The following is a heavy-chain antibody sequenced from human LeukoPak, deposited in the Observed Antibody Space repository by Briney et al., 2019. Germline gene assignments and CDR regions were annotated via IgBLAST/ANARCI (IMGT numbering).Heavy chain of an antibody. D-gene: IGHD3-9*01. CDR1: GFTFSSYA. V-gene: IGHV3-23*01. Sequence: GGSLRLSCAASGFTFSSYAMSWVGHAPGKGLEWVLSISGSGGSTYYADSVKGRFTISRDNSKNTLYLQMNSLRAEDTAVYYCAKATPYDILTGRRRYYFDYWGQGTLVTVSS. CDR2: ISGSGGST. J-gene: IGHJ4*02. CDR3: AKATPYDILTGRRRYYFDY.